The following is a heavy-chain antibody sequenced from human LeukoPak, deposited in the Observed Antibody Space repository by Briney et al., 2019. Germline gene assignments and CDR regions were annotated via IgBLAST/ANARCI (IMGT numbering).Heavy chain of an antibody. J-gene: IGHJ5*02. Sequence: ASVKVSRKASRYTFTSYAMHWVRQAPGQRLEWMGWINAGNGNTKYSQKFQGRVNITRDTSASTAYMELSSLRSEDTAVYYCARVSCSGGSCYSGVNWFDPWGQGTLVTVSS. CDR2: INAGNGNT. CDR3: ARVSCSGGSCYSGVNWFDP. V-gene: IGHV1-3*01. D-gene: IGHD2-15*01. CDR1: RYTFTSYA.